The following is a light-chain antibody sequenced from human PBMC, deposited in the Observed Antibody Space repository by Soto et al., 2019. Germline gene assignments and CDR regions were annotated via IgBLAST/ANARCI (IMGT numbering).Light chain of an antibody. CDR1: QSVSSTY. CDR2: GAS. CDR3: HQYGKSPWT. V-gene: IGKV3-20*01. J-gene: IGKJ1*01. Sequence: EIVLTQSPGTLSLSPGERATLSCRSSQSVSSTYLIWYQQKPGQAPRLLIYGASSRATGVPDRFSGSGSGTDFTLTISRLEPEDFAVYYCHQYGKSPWTFGQGTKVDIK.